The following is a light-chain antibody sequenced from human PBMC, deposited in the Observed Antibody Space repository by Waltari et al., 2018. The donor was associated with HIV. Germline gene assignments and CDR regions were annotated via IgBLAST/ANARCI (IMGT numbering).Light chain of an antibody. V-gene: IGKV4-1*01. CDR3: QQYYSVSTLT. CDR1: LSLFYSPNNKNS. CDR2: WAF. J-gene: IGKJ4*01. Sequence: DIVMTQSPGFLSVSLGEPAIIHCKSSLSLFYSPNNKNSLAWYQYKIGQAPRLLIYWAFIREVGVPERFSGSGSEADFTLTINNVQAEDVAVYYCQQYYSVSTLTLGGGTKVEIE.